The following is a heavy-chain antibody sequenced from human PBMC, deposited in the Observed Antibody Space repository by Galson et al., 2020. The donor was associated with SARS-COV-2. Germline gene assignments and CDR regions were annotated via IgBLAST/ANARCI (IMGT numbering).Heavy chain of an antibody. CDR2: FFYRGDT. J-gene: IGHJ2*01. V-gene: IGHV4-39*01. CDR1: GDSISSSSYY. CDR3: ARLRGPWYFDL. D-gene: IGHD3-16*01. Sequence: ASETLSLTCTVSGDSISSSSYYWGWLRQPPGKGLDWIAYFFYRGDTYYNPSLKSRVTISVDTSKSQFSLKLTSMTAADTAVYYCARLRGPWYFDLWGRGTLVTASS.